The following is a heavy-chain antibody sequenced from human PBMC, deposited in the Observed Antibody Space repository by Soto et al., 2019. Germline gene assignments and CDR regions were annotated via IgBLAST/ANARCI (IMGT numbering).Heavy chain of an antibody. V-gene: IGHV3-74*01. CDR3: ARDLGGYASH. Sequence: EVQLVESGGGLVQPGGSLRLSCAASGFTFSNYWMHWVRQAPGKGPVWVSRINTDGSTTNYADSVKGRFTSSRDNAKNTLDLQTNSLGAEDTAVYYCARDLGGYASHWGQGTLVTVSS. CDR2: INTDGSTT. D-gene: IGHD3-16*01. J-gene: IGHJ4*02. CDR1: GFTFSNYW.